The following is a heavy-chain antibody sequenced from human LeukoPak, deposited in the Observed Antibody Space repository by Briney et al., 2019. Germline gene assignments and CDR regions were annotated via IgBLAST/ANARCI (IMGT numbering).Heavy chain of an antibody. J-gene: IGHJ4*02. CDR1: GFTFSSYG. CDR3: AKMGQARVRWYYFDY. CDR2: IWYDGSNK. V-gene: IGHV3-33*03. Sequence: GRSLRLSCAASGFTFSSYGMHWVRQAPGKGLEWVAVIWYDGSNKYYADSVKGRFTISRDKSKNTLYLQMNSLRAEDTAVYYCAKMGQARVRWYYFDYWGQGTLVTVSS. D-gene: IGHD2-15*01.